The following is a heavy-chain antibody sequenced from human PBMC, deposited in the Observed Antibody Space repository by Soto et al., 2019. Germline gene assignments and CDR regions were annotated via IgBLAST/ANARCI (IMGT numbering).Heavy chain of an antibody. CDR2: IYYSGST. J-gene: IGHJ4*02. D-gene: IGHD3-3*01. Sequence: SETLSLTCTVSGGSISSSSYYWGWIRQPPGKGLEWIGSIYYSGSTYYNPSLKSRVTISVDTSKNQFSLKLSSVTAADTAVYCCARQAPPYYDFWSGYYTLPLPNFDYWGQGTLVTVSS. CDR3: ARQAPPYYDFWSGYYTLPLPNFDY. CDR1: GGSISSSSYY. V-gene: IGHV4-39*01.